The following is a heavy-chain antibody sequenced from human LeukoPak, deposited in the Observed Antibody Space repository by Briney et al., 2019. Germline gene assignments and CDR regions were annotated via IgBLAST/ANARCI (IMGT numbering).Heavy chain of an antibody. D-gene: IGHD2-2*01. J-gene: IGHJ3*02. V-gene: IGHV4-39*01. CDR2: IYYSGST. CDR3: ARAVVVPAAMPPDAFDI. Sequence: ASETLSLTCTVSGGSISSSSYYWGRIRQPPGKGLEWIGSIYYSGSTYYNPSLKSRVTISVDTSKSQFSLKLSSVTAADTAVYYCARAVVVPAAMPPDAFDIWGQGTMVTVSS. CDR1: GGSISSSSYY.